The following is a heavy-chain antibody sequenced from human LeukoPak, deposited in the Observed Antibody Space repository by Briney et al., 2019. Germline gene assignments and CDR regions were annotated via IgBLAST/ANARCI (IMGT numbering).Heavy chain of an antibody. D-gene: IGHD3-22*01. J-gene: IGHJ3*02. Sequence: SETLSLTCTVSGGSITNYYWNWIRQPAGKGLEWIGHIYISGSTNYNPFLKSRVTMSVDTSKNQFSLKVNSVTAADTAVYYCARGNYDSTGYYCMGDTLDIWGQGTMVTVSS. CDR3: ARGNYDSTGYYCMGDTLDI. CDR2: IYISGST. CDR1: GGSITNYY. V-gene: IGHV4-4*07.